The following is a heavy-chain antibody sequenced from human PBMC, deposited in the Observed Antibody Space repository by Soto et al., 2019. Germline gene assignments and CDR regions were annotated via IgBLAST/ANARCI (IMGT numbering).Heavy chain of an antibody. J-gene: IGHJ4*02. CDR3: ASTYYNATSGPFDF. CDR2: IYYGGSA. CDR1: GASIDNGDHY. D-gene: IGHD3-22*01. Sequence: SETLSLTCTVSGASIDNGDHYWGWIRQAPGKGLEWIGTIYYGGSAFYNPSLKSRVYLPVDTSENQFSLNLNSVTAADTAMYYCASTYYNATSGPFDFWGQGALVTVSS. V-gene: IGHV4-39*07.